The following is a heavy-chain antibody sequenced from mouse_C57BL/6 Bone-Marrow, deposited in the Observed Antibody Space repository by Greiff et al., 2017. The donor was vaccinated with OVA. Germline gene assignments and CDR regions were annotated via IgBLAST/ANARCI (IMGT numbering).Heavy chain of an antibody. CDR2: INPDSSTI. Sequence: EVQLQESGGGLVQPGGSLKLSCAASGIDFSRYWMSWVRRAPGKGLEWIGEINPDSSTINYAPSLKDKFIISRDNAKNTLYLQMSKVRSEDTALYYCAREGDYYYGSSPWYFDVWGTGTTVTVSS. CDR1: GIDFSRYW. J-gene: IGHJ1*03. CDR3: AREGDYYYGSSPWYFDV. V-gene: IGHV4-1*01. D-gene: IGHD1-1*01.